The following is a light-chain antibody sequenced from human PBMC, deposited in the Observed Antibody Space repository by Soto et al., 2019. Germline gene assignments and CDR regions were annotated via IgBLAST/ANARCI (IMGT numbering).Light chain of an antibody. CDR1: QSVLYSSNNKNY. CDR3: QQYYSSPYT. J-gene: IGKJ2*01. V-gene: IGKV4-1*01. CDR2: WAS. Sequence: DIVMTQSPDSLAVSLGERATINCKSSQSVLYSSNNKNYLAWYQQTAGQPPKLLIYWASTREFGVPDRFSGSGSGTDFTLTISSLQAEDVAVYYCQQYYSSPYTFGQGTKLEIK.